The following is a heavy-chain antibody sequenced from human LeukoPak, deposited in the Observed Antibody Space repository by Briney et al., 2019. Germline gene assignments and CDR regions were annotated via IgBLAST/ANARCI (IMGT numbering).Heavy chain of an antibody. D-gene: IGHD2-2*01. CDR3: ATPRYCSSTSCYALMD. CDR2: IIPIFGTA. J-gene: IGHJ4*02. Sequence: ASVKVSCKASGGTFSSYAISWVRQAPEQGLEWMGGIIPIFGTANYAQKFQGRVTITADKSTSTAYMELSSLRSEDTAVYYCATPRYCSSTSCYALMDWGQGTLVTVSS. V-gene: IGHV1-69*06. CDR1: GGTFSSYA.